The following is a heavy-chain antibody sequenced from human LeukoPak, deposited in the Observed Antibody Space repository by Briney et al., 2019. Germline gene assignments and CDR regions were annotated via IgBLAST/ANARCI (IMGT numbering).Heavy chain of an antibody. J-gene: IGHJ4*02. Sequence: SGTLSLTCAVSGGSISSSNWWSWIRQPPGKELEWIGYIDYSGSAKYNPSLKSRVTISVDTSKNQFSLKLSSVTAADTAVYFCARDSSIAAHYFDYWGQGTQVTVSS. CDR2: IDYSGSA. V-gene: IGHV4-61*01. CDR1: GGSISSSNW. CDR3: ARDSSIAAHYFDY. D-gene: IGHD6-6*01.